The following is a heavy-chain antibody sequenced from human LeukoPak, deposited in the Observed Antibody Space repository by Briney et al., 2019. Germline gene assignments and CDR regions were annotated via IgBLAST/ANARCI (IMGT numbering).Heavy chain of an antibody. J-gene: IGHJ4*02. D-gene: IGHD3-10*01. V-gene: IGHV4-4*07. CDR3: ARDVYYYGSGSPLFDY. CDR2: IYTSGST. Sequence: SETLSLTCTVSGGSISSYYWSWIRQPAGKVLEWIGRIYTSGSTNYNPSLKSRVTMSVDTSKNQFSLKLSSVTAADTAVYYCARDVYYYGSGSPLFDYWGQGTLVTVSS. CDR1: GGSISSYY.